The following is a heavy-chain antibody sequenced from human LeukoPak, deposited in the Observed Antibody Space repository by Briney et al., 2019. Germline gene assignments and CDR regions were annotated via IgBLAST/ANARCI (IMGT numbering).Heavy chain of an antibody. CDR1: GGSISSGSYY. D-gene: IGHD3-22*01. CDR2: IYTSGST. CDR3: AREYYDSSGTTLFDY. J-gene: IGHJ4*02. Sequence: SETLSLTCTVSGGSISSGSYYWSWIRQPAGKGLEWIGRIYTSGSTNYNPSLKSRVTISVDTSKNQFSLKLSSVTAADTAVYYCAREYYDSSGTTLFDYWGQGTLVTVSS. V-gene: IGHV4-61*02.